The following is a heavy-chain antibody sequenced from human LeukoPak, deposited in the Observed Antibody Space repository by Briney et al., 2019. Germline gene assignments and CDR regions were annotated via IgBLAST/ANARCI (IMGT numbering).Heavy chain of an antibody. V-gene: IGHV3-21*01. CDR3: ARDRDIVVVPAAMVDY. CDR2: ISSSSSYI. J-gene: IGHJ4*02. Sequence: GGSLRLSCAASGFTFGSYSMNWVRQAPGKGLEWVSSISSSSSYIYYADSVKGRFTISRDNAKNSLYLQMNSLRAEDTAVYYCARDRDIVVVPAAMVDYWGQGTLVTVSS. CDR1: GFTFGSYS. D-gene: IGHD2-2*01.